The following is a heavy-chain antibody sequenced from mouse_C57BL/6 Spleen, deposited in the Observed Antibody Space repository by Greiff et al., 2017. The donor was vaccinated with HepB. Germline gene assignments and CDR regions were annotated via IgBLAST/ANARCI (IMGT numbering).Heavy chain of an antibody. CDR2: INPNYGTT. V-gene: IGHV1-39*01. CDR3: ARGEGWLLYWYFDV. D-gene: IGHD2-3*01. Sequence: LVESGPELVKPGASVKISCKASGYSFTDYNMNWVKQSNGKSLEWIGVINPNYGTTSYNQKFKGKATLTVDQSSSTAYMQLNSLTSEDSAVYYCARGEGWLLYWYFDVWGTGTTVTVSS. CDR1: GYSFTDYN. J-gene: IGHJ1*03.